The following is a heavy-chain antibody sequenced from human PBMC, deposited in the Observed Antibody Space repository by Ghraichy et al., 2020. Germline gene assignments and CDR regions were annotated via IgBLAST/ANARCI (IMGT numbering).Heavy chain of an antibody. Sequence: GGSLRLSCAASGFTFSSYWMSWVRQAPGKGLEWVANIKQDGSEKYYVDSVKGRFTVSRDNAKNSLYLEMKSLRAEDTAVYYCARPLRFLDRYFDFWGQGTLVTVSS. CDR2: IKQDGSEK. D-gene: IGHD3-3*01. V-gene: IGHV3-7*01. CDR1: GFTFSSYW. CDR3: ARPLRFLDRYFDF. J-gene: IGHJ4*02.